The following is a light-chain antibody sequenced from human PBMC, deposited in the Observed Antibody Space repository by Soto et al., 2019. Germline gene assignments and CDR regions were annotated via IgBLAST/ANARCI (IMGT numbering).Light chain of an antibody. J-gene: IGKJ2*01. CDR2: AAS. CDR1: QSISSY. Sequence: DIQMTQSPSSLSASVGDRVTITCRASQSISSYLNWYQQKPGKAPKLLIYAASSLQSGVTSRFSGTESGTEFMLTINSMEAEAVGTYYCHASESTLYTFGQVTKLQIK. V-gene: IGKV1-39*01. CDR3: HASESTLYT.